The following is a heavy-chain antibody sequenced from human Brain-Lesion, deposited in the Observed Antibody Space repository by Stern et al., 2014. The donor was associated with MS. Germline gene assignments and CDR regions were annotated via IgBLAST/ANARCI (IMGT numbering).Heavy chain of an antibody. V-gene: IGHV1-2*02. J-gene: IGHJ6*02. Sequence: QVQLVQSGAEVKKPGASVKVSCKTSGYIFTGYYIHWVRQAPGQGLEWMAWINPNTGGTPYAQKFQGRVTMSRDTSISTAYVELSSLTSDDTAVYYCARDQRGITIFGVVTDYYYLGMDVWGQGTTVTVSS. CDR3: ARDQRGITIFGVVTDYYYLGMDV. CDR1: GYIFTGYY. CDR2: INPNTGGT. D-gene: IGHD3-3*01.